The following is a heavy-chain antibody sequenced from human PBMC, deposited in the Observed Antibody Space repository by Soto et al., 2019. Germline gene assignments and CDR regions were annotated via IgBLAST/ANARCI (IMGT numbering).Heavy chain of an antibody. V-gene: IGHV1-2*02. CDR1: GYTFTGYY. CDR2: IKPNSGGT. Sequence: QVQLVQSGAEVKKPGASVKVSCKASGYTFTGYYMHWVRQATGQGLEWMGWIKPNSGGTNYAQKFQGRVTMTRDKSISTAYMELSRLRSDDTAVYYCARGGGPGAPKNWFDPWGQGTLVTVS. J-gene: IGHJ5*02. CDR3: ARGGGPGAPKNWFDP. D-gene: IGHD1-26*01.